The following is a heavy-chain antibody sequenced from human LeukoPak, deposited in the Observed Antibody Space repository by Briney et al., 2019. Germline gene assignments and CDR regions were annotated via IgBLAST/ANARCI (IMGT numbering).Heavy chain of an antibody. Sequence: PGGSLRLSCAASGFIFSSYGMSWVRLAPGKGLQWVSFISGSSANKRYAESVKGRVSISGDNFKNMLYLQMDSLREEDTAVYYCAKDLEVASGGYEPFDIWGQGTMVTVSS. J-gene: IGHJ3*02. CDR3: AKDLEVASGGYEPFDI. CDR2: ISGSSANK. CDR1: GFIFSSYG. V-gene: IGHV3-23*01. D-gene: IGHD3-10*01.